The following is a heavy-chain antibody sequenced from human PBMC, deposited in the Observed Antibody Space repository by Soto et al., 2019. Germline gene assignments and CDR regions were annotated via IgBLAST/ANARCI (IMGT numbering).Heavy chain of an antibody. V-gene: IGHV3-7*01. CDR3: ARDIGFDYVN. J-gene: IGHJ4*02. CDR1: GFNVRSYW. Sequence: GGSLRLSCAVSGFNVRSYWMSWVRQAPGKGLEWVASVKEDGSELYYLHSVRGRFSMTRDSAGNALHLTMNYLSAEDTGVYFCARDIGFDYVNWGQGIPVTVSS. CDR2: VKEDGSEL. D-gene: IGHD3-16*01.